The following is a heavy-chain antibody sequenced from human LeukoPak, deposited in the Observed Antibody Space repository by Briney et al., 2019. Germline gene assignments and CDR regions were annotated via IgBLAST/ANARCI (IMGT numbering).Heavy chain of an antibody. CDR3: SRGGGSGYYGFGY. V-gene: IGHV3-48*03. J-gene: IGHJ4*02. D-gene: IGHD3-3*01. CDR2: ITKSGSTI. CDR1: GFTFSSHE. Sequence: GGSLSLSCAASGFTFSSHEMNWARHAPGKGLGWVSYITKSGSTIYYADSVKGRFTSSRDNAKNSLYLQMNSLRVEDTAVYYCSRGGGSGYYGFGYWGQGTLVTVSS.